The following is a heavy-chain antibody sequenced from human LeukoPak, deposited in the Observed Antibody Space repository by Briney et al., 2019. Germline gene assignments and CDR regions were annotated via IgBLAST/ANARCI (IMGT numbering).Heavy chain of an antibody. D-gene: IGHD3-22*01. CDR3: ARRGYYDSSGYYNFDY. Sequence: GESLKISCKGSGYSFTSYWIGWVRQMPGKGLEWMGIIYPGDSDTRYSPSFQGQVTISADKSISTAYLQWSSLKASDTATYYCARRGYYDSSGYYNFDYWGQGTLVTVSS. CDR2: IYPGDSDT. CDR1: GYSFTSYW. V-gene: IGHV5-51*01. J-gene: IGHJ4*02.